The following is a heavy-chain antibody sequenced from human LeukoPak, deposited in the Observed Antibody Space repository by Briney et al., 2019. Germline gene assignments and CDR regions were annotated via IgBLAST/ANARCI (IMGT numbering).Heavy chain of an antibody. CDR2: ISYDGSNK. CDR3: ARDVDSSGWESGIDY. Sequence: GGSLRLSCAVSGFTFNNYAMSWVRQAPGKGLEWVAVISYDGSNKYYADSVKGRFTISRDNSKNTLYLQMNSLRAEDTAVYYCARDVDSSGWESGIDYWGQGTLVTVSS. D-gene: IGHD6-19*01. V-gene: IGHV3-30-3*01. CDR1: GFTFNNYA. J-gene: IGHJ4*02.